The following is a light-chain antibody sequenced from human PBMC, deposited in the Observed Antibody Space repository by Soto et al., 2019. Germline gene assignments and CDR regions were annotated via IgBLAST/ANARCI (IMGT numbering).Light chain of an antibody. Sequence: DIQMTQSPSSLSASVGDRITITCRASQSIGSYLNWYQQKPGRAPKLLINDASHLETGVPSRFSGSGSGTDFPFTISSLQPEDVAVYYCQQYHNLPPLTFGGGTKVELK. J-gene: IGKJ4*01. CDR3: QQYHNLPPLT. CDR2: DAS. CDR1: QSIGSY. V-gene: IGKV1-33*01.